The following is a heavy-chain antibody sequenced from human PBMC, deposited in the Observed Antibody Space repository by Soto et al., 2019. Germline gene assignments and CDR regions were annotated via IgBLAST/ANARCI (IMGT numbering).Heavy chain of an antibody. D-gene: IGHD6-13*01. CDR1: GFTFSSYA. J-gene: IGHJ6*03. CDR2: IRGSGGST. CDR3: AKGGMGSSWPYYYYYMDV. Sequence: GGSLRLSCAASGFTFSSYAMSWVRQAPGKGLEWVSAIRGSGGSTYYADSVKGRFTISRDNSKNTLYLQMNSLRAEDTAVYYCAKGGMGSSWPYYYYYMDVWGKGTTVTVSS. V-gene: IGHV3-23*01.